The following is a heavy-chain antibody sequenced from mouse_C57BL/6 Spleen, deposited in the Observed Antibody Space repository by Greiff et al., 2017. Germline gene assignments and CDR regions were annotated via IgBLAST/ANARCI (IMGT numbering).Heavy chain of an antibody. Sequence: VQLQQSGAELVRPGASVTLSCKASGYTFTDYEMHWVKQTPVHGLEWIGAIDPETGGTASNPKFKGKAILTADKSSSTAYMELRSLTSEDSAVYYCTPWTVVATSDFDYWGQGTTLTVSS. D-gene: IGHD1-1*01. CDR3: TPWTVVATSDFDY. CDR2: IDPETGGT. J-gene: IGHJ2*01. CDR1: GYTFTDYE. V-gene: IGHV1-15*01.